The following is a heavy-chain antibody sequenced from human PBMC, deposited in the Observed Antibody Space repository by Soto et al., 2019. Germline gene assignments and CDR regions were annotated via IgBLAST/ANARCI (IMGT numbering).Heavy chain of an antibody. CDR3: ARVLYSSSWGGDYYYGMDV. J-gene: IGHJ6*02. V-gene: IGHV4-4*07. Sequence: SETLSRTCAVSGGSISSYYRSWLRQPARKGLEWIGRIYTSGSTNYKPYLKSRVTMSVDTSTNQSSLKLSTVTAADTAVYYCARVLYSSSWGGDYYYGMDVWGQGTTVTVSS. CDR1: GGSISSYY. D-gene: IGHD6-13*01. CDR2: IYTSGST.